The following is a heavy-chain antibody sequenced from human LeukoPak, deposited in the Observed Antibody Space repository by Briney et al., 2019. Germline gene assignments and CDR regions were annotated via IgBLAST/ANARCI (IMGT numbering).Heavy chain of an antibody. CDR1: GITFSNYG. V-gene: IGHV3-23*01. CDR3: AKFQRDYGSGSYYPI. Sequence: GGSLRPSCAASGITFSNYGMSWVRQAPGEGLAWVSGISGSGGRTNYADSVKGRFTISRDNSKNTLYLQMNSLKAEDTAVYYCAKFQRDYGSGSYYPIWGQGTMVTVSS. D-gene: IGHD3-10*01. J-gene: IGHJ3*02. CDR2: ISGSGGRT.